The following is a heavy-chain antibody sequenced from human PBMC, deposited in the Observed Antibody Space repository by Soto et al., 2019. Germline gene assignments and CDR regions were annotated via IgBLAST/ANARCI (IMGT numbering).Heavy chain of an antibody. CDR1: GFSLSTSGVG. J-gene: IGHJ4*02. Sequence: QITLKESGPTLVKPTQTLTLTCTFSGFSLSTSGVGVGWIRQPPGKALEWLTPIYWDDDKRYSPSLKSRLTITKDTSKNQVVLTMTNMDPVDTATYFCAHSDNYNSGWLFDYWGQGTPVTVSS. CDR2: IYWDDDK. V-gene: IGHV2-5*02. D-gene: IGHD6-19*01. CDR3: AHSDNYNSGWLFDY.